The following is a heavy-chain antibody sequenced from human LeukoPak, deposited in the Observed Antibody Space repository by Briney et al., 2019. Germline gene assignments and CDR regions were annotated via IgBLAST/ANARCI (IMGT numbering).Heavy chain of an antibody. J-gene: IGHJ4*02. D-gene: IGHD6-6*01. Sequence: PSETLSLTCAVYGGSFSGYYWSWIRQPPGKGLEWIGEIKHSGSTNYNPSLKSRVTISVDTSKNQFSLKLSSVTAADTAVYYCARRMVRGIAARPDYFDYWGQGTLVTVSS. V-gene: IGHV4-34*01. CDR1: GGSFSGYY. CDR3: ARRMVRGIAARPDYFDY. CDR2: IKHSGST.